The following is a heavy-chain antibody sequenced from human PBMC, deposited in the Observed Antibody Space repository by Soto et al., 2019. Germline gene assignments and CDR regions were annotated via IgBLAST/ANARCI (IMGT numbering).Heavy chain of an antibody. D-gene: IGHD3-22*01. CDR3: TRDRRVSYHDSSKTVSYFVY. CDR2: IIPIFGTA. J-gene: IGHJ4*01. Sequence: SVKLYCKGAGGAFSSYAISWVRQAPGQGLEWMGGIIPIFGTANYAQKFQGRVTITADESTSTAYMELSSLRSEDTAVYYCTRDRRVSYHDSSKTVSYFVYWG. V-gene: IGHV1-69*13. CDR1: GGAFSSYA.